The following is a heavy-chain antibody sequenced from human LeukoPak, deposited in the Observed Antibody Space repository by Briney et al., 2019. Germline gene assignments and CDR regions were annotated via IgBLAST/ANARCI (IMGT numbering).Heavy chain of an antibody. CDR2: ISSSSSTI. CDR1: GFTFSSYS. J-gene: IGHJ4*02. D-gene: IGHD3-10*01. CDR3: ARDPGSYVDY. Sequence: GGSLRLSCAASGFTFSSYSMNWVRQAPGKGLEWVSYISSSSSTIYYADSVKGRFTISRDNSKNTLYLQMNSLRAEDTAVYYCARDPGSYVDYWGQGTLVTVSS. V-gene: IGHV3-48*01.